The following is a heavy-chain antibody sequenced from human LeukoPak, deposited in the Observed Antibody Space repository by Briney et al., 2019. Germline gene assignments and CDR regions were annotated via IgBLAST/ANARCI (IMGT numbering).Heavy chain of an antibody. Sequence: PSETLSLTCTVSGGSISSSHWGSIRQPAGKGLEWIGRIYTSGSTNSNPSLKSRDTMSVDTSNNQLSLKQTSVAAPDPAVLYCATSLGYCSGGSCSQGHDYWGQGTLVTVSS. CDR1: GGSISSSH. V-gene: IGHV4-4*07. CDR3: ATSLGYCSGGSCSQGHDY. D-gene: IGHD2-15*01. CDR2: IYTSGST. J-gene: IGHJ4*02.